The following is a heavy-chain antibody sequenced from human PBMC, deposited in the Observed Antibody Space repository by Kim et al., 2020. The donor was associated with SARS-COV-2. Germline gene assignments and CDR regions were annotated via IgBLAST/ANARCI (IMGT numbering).Heavy chain of an antibody. CDR3: ARRASSSWLGYYFDY. CDR1: GGSISSSSYY. Sequence: SETLSLTCTVSGGSISSSSYYWGWIRQPPGKGLEWIGSIYYSGSTYYNPSLKSRVTISVDTSKNQFSLKLSSVTAADTAVYYCARRASSSWLGYYFDYWGQGTLVTVSS. J-gene: IGHJ4*02. CDR2: IYYSGST. D-gene: IGHD6-13*01. V-gene: IGHV4-39*01.